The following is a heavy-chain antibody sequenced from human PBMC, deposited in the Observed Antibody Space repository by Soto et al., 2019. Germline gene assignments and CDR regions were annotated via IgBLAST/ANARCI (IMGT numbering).Heavy chain of an antibody. CDR2: ISAYNANT. CDR3: ARDIVVVPAARLYYYYGMDV. CDR1: GYTFTSYG. J-gene: IGHJ6*02. V-gene: IGHV1-18*01. Sequence: ASVKVSCKASGYTFTSYGISWVRQAPGQGLEWMGWISAYNANTNYAQKLQGRVTMTTDTSTSTAYMELRSLRSDDTAVYYCARDIVVVPAARLYYYYGMDVWGQGTTVTVSS. D-gene: IGHD2-2*01.